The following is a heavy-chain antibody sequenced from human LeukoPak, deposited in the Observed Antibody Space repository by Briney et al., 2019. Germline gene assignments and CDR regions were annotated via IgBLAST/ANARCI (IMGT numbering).Heavy chain of an antibody. Sequence: ASVKVSCKASGYRFTSYYMHWVRQAPGQGLEWMGITNPSGGSTIYAQKFQDRVSMTRDTSTNTVYMELSSLSSEDTAVYYCARGGEYQLLDDFWGQGTLVTVSS. V-gene: IGHV1-46*01. J-gene: IGHJ4*02. CDR2: TNPSGGST. D-gene: IGHD2-2*01. CDR3: ARGGEYQLLDDF. CDR1: GYRFTSYY.